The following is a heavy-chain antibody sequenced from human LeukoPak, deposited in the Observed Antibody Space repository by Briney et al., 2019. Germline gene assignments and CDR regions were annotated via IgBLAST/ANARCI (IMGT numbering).Heavy chain of an antibody. D-gene: IGHD3-10*01. CDR3: AKGLWFGELFPTLFDY. CDR1: GFTFSSYG. Sequence: GGSLRLSCAASGFTFSSYGMSWGRQAPGKGLEWVSGISAGGSNTYYADSVMGRFTISRDNSKNTLYLQMNSLRAEDTAVYYCAKGLWFGELFPTLFDYWGQGTLVTVSS. CDR2: ISAGGSNT. J-gene: IGHJ4*02. V-gene: IGHV3-23*01.